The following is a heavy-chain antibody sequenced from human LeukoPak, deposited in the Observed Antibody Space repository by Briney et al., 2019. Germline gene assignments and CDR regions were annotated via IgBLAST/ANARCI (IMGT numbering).Heavy chain of an antibody. CDR2: INHSGST. D-gene: IGHD5-24*01. CDR3: ATRGYYMDV. V-gene: IGHV4-34*01. CDR1: GGSISSYY. J-gene: IGHJ6*03. Sequence: SETLSLTCTVSGGSISSYYWSWIRQPPGKGLEWIGEINHSGSTNYNPSLKSRVTISVDTSKNQFSLKLSSVTAADTAVYYCATRGYYMDVWGKGTTVTVSS.